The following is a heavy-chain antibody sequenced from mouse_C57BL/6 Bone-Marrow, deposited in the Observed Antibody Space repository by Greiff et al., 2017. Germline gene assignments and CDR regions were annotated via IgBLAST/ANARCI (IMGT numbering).Heavy chain of an antibody. CDR1: GYTFTTSW. V-gene: IGHV1-63*01. CDR3: ARYRLNYFDY. J-gene: IGHJ2*01. D-gene: IGHD2-12*01. Sequence: VQLQQSGAELVKPGTSVKMSCKASGYTFTTSWIGWATPRPGHGLEWIGAIYPGGGYTHYNDKFKGKATLTADKSSSTAYMKFSSLKSEDSAIDNRARYRLNYFDYWGQGTTLTVSA. CDR2: IYPGGGYT.